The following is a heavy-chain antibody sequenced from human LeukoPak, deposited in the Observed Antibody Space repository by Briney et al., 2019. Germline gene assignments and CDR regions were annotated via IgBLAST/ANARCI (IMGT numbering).Heavy chain of an antibody. CDR3: AKQAKMPDY. CDR2: VSGSGGNT. Sequence: PGGSLRLSCAASLFTFSNYAMSWVRQAPGKGLEWVSAVSGSGGNTYYADSVKGRFTISRDNSKNTLYLQMNSLRAEDTAVYFCAKQAKMPDYWGQGTLVTVSS. D-gene: IGHD2-2*01. CDR1: LFTFSNYA. J-gene: IGHJ4*02. V-gene: IGHV3-23*01.